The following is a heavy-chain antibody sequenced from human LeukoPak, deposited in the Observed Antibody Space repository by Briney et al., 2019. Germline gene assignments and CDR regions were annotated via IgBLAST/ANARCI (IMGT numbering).Heavy chain of an antibody. CDR3: ANPIAVAGYNY. V-gene: IGHV3-23*01. J-gene: IGHJ4*02. CDR1: GFTFSSYA. CDR2: ISGSGGST. Sequence: GGSLRLSCAASGFTFSSYAMSWVRQAPGKGLEWVSAISGSGGSTYYADSVKGRFTISRDNSKNTLYLQTNSLRAEDTAVYYCANPIAVAGYNYWGQGTLVTVSS. D-gene: IGHD6-19*01.